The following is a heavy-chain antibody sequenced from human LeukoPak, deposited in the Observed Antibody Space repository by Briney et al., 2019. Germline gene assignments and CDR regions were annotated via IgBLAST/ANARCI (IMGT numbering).Heavy chain of an antibody. CDR3: ATGDKELLFKRRKGGFDP. J-gene: IGHJ5*02. CDR1: GYSFTSYW. V-gene: IGHV5-51*01. CDR2: IYPGDSDT. Sequence: GESLKISCKGSGYSFTSYWIGWVRQMPGKGLEWMGIIYPGDSDTRYSPSFQGQVTISADKSISTAYLQWSSLKASDTAMYYCATGDKELLFKRRKGGFDPWGQGTLVTVSS. D-gene: IGHD2-2*01.